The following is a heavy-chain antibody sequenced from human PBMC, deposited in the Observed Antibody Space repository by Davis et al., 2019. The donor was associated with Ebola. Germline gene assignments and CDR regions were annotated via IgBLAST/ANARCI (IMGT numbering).Heavy chain of an antibody. J-gene: IGHJ6*03. D-gene: IGHD4/OR15-4a*01. CDR1: GFTFSSYA. CDR2: ISYDGSNK. V-gene: IGHV3-30-3*01. CDR3: AKDRDYQAYYYYMDV. Sequence: GESLKISCAASGFTFSSYAMHWVRQAPGKGLEWVAVISYDGSNKYYADSVKGRFTISRDNSKNTLYLQMNSLRAEDTAVYYCAKDRDYQAYYYYMDVWGKGTTVTVSS.